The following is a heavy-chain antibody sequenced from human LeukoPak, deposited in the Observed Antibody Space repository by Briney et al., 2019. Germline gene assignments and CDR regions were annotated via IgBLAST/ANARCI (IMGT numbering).Heavy chain of an antibody. D-gene: IGHD6-6*01. Sequence: ASVKVSCKASGYIFTSHYMHWVRQAHGQGLEWMGMINPSGGSTSYAQKFQGRVTMTRDTSTSTVYLELSSLRSEDTAVYYCARAYSSSSPFDYWGQGTLVTVSS. CDR1: GYIFTSHY. J-gene: IGHJ4*02. V-gene: IGHV1-46*01. CDR3: ARAYSSSSPFDY. CDR2: INPSGGST.